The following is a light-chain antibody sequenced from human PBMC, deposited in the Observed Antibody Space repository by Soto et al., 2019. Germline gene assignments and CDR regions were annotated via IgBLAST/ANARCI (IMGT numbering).Light chain of an antibody. CDR1: SSDVGGYNY. J-gene: IGLJ1*01. Sequence: ALTQPPSASGSPGQSVTISCTGTSSDVGGYNYVSWYQQHPGKAPKLMIYEVSKRPSGVPDRFSGSKSGNTASLTVSWLQAEDEADYYCSSYAGSNNYVFGTGTKVTVL. V-gene: IGLV2-8*01. CDR2: EVS. CDR3: SSYAGSNNYV.